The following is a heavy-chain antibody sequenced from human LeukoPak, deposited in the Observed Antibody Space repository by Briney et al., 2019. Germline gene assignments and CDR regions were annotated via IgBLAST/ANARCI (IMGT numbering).Heavy chain of an antibody. V-gene: IGHV3-7*01. D-gene: IGHD4-17*01. CDR2: IKKDGSEK. J-gene: IGHJ4*02. Sequence: PGGSLRLSCAASGFTFSSDWMSWVRQAPGKGLEWVANIKKDGSEKYYVDSVKGRFTISRDNAKNSLYLQMNSLRADDTAVYYCARDYGDSIWGQGTLVTVSS. CDR1: GFTFSSDW. CDR3: ARDYGDSI.